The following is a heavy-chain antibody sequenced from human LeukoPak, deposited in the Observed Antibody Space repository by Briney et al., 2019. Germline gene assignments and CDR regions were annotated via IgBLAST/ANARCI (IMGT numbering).Heavy chain of an antibody. CDR1: ESTFSSFP. Sequence: PGGSLRLSCTASESTFSSFPMSWVRQAPGRGLEWISSISSSGSHIYYADSLKGRFTVSRDNAKNSLYVQMNSLRAEDTAVYYCAKIGVSGHWYFDLWGRSTLVTVSS. CDR2: ISSSGSHI. D-gene: IGHD5/OR15-5a*01. CDR3: AKIGVSGHWYFDL. J-gene: IGHJ2*01. V-gene: IGHV3-21*01.